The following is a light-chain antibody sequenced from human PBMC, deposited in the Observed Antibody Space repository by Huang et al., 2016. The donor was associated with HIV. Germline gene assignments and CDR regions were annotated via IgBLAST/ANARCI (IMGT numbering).Light chain of an antibody. CDR1: RSVSTN. CDR2: GSS. Sequence: EIVMTQSPATLSVSPGQRVTLSCRANRSVSTNLAWYQRRHGQAPRLLIYGSSTRAPGIPARFSGGGSGTDFSLTISSLQSEDFALYYCHQYNNWLLSFGGGTRV. V-gene: IGKV3-15*01. CDR3: HQYNNWLLS. J-gene: IGKJ4*01.